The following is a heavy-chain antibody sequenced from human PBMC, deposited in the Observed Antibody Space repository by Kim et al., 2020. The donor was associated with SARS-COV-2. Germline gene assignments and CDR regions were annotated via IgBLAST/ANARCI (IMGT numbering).Heavy chain of an antibody. V-gene: IGHV4-59*08. D-gene: IGHD1-26*01. CDR1: GVSISSFY. CDR3: TRHGISDY. Sequence: SETLSLTCTVSGVSISSFYWSWIRQPPGKGLEWIGFIYYSGGTNYNPSLKSRVTILIDTSKHQFSLKLRSVTAADTAVYYCTRHGISDYWGQGTLVTVSS. CDR2: IYYSGGT. J-gene: IGHJ4*02.